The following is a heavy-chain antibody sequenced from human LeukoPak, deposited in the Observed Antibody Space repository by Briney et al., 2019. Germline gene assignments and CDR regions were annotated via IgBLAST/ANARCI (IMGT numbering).Heavy chain of an antibody. CDR2: ISAYNGST. J-gene: IGHJ5*02. CDR1: GYTFTSYG. Sequence: GASVKVSCKASGYTFTSYGISWVRQAPGQGLEWMGWISAYNGSTNYAQKLQGRVTMTTDTSTCTAYMELRSLRSDDTAVYYCARAAGYCSSTSCYSNWFDPWGQGTLVTVSS. CDR3: ARAAGYCSSTSCYSNWFDP. V-gene: IGHV1-18*01. D-gene: IGHD2-2*01.